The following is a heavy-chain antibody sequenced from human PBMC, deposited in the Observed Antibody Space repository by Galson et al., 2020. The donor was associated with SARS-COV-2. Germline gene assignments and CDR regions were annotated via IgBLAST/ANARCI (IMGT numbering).Heavy chain of an antibody. Sequence: SETLSLTCGVSGDPLSGDYWWSWVRQPPGKGQGWGGEVCHSGATGYTPSLKRRVTMSVDKSKNQFSLNLTSVTAADTAIYYCARATAAYRHPYFYYYMDVWGKGTTVTVSS. CDR2: VCHSGAT. CDR1: GDPLSGDYW. CDR3: ARATAAYRHPYFYYYMDV. D-gene: IGHD2-2*01. J-gene: IGHJ6*03. V-gene: IGHV4-4*02.